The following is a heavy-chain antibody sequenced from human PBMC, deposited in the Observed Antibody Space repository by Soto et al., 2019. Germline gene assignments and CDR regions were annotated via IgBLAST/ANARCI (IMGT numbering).Heavy chain of an antibody. Sequence: SETLSLTCTVSGGSISSSSYYWGWIRQPPGKGLEWIGSIHYSGSTYYKASLKSRVTISVDTSKNQFSLKLSSVTAADTAVYYCARDLIMVETPGDDFDYWGQGTLVTVSS. D-gene: IGHD2-21*01. CDR2: IHYSGST. CDR3: ARDLIMVETPGDDFDY. J-gene: IGHJ4*02. CDR1: GGSISSSSYY. V-gene: IGHV4-39*02.